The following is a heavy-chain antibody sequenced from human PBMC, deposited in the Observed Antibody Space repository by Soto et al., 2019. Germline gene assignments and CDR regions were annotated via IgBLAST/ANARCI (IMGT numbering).Heavy chain of an antibody. D-gene: IGHD2-21*01. V-gene: IGHV1-18*04. J-gene: IGHJ3*01. Sequence: QVQLVQSGPEVKKPGASVKVSCKASGYTFSDFGISWVRQAPGQGPEWLGWISPSDGNTNSAQRLQDRVTITTDTSTTTAYMELRSLPFDDTAVYYCARWAFGRNDWYFGALDVWGQGTLVTVSS. CDR3: ARWAFGRNDWYFGALDV. CDR1: GYTFSDFG. CDR2: ISPSDGNT.